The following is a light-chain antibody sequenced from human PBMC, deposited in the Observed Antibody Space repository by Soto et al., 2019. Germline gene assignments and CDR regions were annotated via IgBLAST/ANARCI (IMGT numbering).Light chain of an antibody. Sequence: SYELTQPPSVSVAPGQTARITCGGNNIRSKSVHWYQQKPGQAPMLVVYDDSDRPSGIPERFSGSNSGNTATLTISRVEAGDEADYYCQVWDSSSDLLVFGGGTKLTVL. CDR1: NIRSKS. CDR2: DDS. V-gene: IGLV3-21*02. CDR3: QVWDSSSDLLV. J-gene: IGLJ2*01.